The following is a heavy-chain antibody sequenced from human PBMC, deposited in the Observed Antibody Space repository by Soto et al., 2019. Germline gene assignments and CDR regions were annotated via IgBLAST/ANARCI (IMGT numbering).Heavy chain of an antibody. CDR1: GFTFSSYA. V-gene: IGHV3-23*01. Sequence: GGSLRLSCAASGFTFSSYAMSWVRQAPGKGLEWVSAISGSGGSTYYADSVKGRFTISRDNSKNTLYLQMNSLRAEDTAVYYCRGDIVATIPSDFDYWGQGTLVTVSS. CDR3: RGDIVATIPSDFDY. CDR2: ISGSGGST. J-gene: IGHJ4*02. D-gene: IGHD5-12*01.